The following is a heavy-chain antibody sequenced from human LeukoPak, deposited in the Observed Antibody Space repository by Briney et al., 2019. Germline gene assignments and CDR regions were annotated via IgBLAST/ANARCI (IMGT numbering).Heavy chain of an antibody. D-gene: IGHD1-1*01. CDR2: IKQDGSGK. CDR3: ASLGN. Sequence: PGGSLRLSCAASGFPFSDYWMNWVRQAPGKGLEWVANIKQDGSGKFYVDSVKGRFTISRDNAKNSLFLQMNSLRADDTAVYYCASLGNWGQGTLVTVSS. V-gene: IGHV3-7*01. J-gene: IGHJ4*02. CDR1: GFPFSDYW.